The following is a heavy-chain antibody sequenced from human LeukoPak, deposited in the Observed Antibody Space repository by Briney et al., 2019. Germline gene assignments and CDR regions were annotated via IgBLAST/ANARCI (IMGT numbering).Heavy chain of an antibody. J-gene: IGHJ4*02. CDR3: ARAGASLRGLFFDY. CDR1: GGSISSGSYY. Sequence: PSQTLSLTCTVSGGSISSGSYYWSWIRQPAGKGLEWIGYIYYSGSTNYNPSLKSRVTISVDTSKNQFSLKLSSVTAADTAVYYCARAGASLRGLFFDYWGQGTLVTVSS. D-gene: IGHD3-10*01. V-gene: IGHV4-61*10. CDR2: IYYSGST.